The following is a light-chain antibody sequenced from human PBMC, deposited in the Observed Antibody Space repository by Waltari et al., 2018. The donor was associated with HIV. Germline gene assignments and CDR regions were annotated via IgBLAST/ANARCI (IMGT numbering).Light chain of an antibody. V-gene: IGKV3-20*01. CDR3: QHYGGSPLYT. J-gene: IGKJ2*01. CDR1: QPSNNNF. Sequence: EIVLTQPPGTLSLSPGATATLSCRASQPSNNNFFAWYQQSSGQAPRLLIYGVSSRATGIPDRFRASGSGTDFTLTISRLEPEDFAVYYCQHYGGSPLYTFGQGTKLEIK. CDR2: GVS.